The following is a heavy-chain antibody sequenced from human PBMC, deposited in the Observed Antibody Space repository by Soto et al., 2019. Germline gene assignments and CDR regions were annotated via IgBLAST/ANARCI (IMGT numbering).Heavy chain of an antibody. J-gene: IGHJ4*02. CDR2: ITSGGSNI. CDR3: ARDIRGAN. D-gene: IGHD3-10*01. CDR1: GFTFTDHY. Sequence: QVQLVESGGGLVKPGGSLRLSCTASGFTFTDHYMTWIRQAPGKGLEWVSYITSGGSNIYYADSVRGRFTISRDNAKNSVYLQMSSLRAEDTAIYYCARDIRGANWGQGTLVIVSS. V-gene: IGHV3-11*01.